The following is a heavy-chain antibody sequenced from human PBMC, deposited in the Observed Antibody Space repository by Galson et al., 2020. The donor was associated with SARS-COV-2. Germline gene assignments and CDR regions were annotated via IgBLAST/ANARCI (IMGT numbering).Heavy chain of an antibody. CDR2: IGTAGDT. Sequence: GGSLRLSCAASGFTFSSYDMHWVRQATGKGLEWVSAIGTAGDTYYPGSVKGRFTISRENAKNSLYLQMNSLRAGDTAVYYCARGEILYPPFGLNYYYYYGMDVWGQGTTVTVSS. V-gene: IGHV3-13*01. D-gene: IGHD2-8*01. J-gene: IGHJ6*02. CDR3: ARGEILYPPFGLNYYYYYGMDV. CDR1: GFTFSSYD.